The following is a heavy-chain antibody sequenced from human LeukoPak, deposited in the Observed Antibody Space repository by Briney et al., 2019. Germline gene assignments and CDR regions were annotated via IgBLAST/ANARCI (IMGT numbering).Heavy chain of an antibody. V-gene: IGHV4-39*07. CDR3: ASQLDYGSGSG. J-gene: IGHJ4*02. D-gene: IGHD3-10*01. CDR2: INHSGST. CDR1: GGSISSSSYY. Sequence: SETLSLTCTVSGGSISSSSYYWGWIRQPPGKGLEWIGEINHSGSTNYNPSLKSRVTISVDTSKNQFSLKLSSVTAADTAVYYCASQLDYGSGSGWGQGTLVTVPS.